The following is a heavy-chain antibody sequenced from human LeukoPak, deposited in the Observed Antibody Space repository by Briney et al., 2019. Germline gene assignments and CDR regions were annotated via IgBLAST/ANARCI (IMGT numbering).Heavy chain of an antibody. D-gene: IGHD3-22*01. CDR3: AREEANTRIHFDY. CDR1: GYTFTGYY. J-gene: IGHJ4*02. CDR2: INPNSGYT. V-gene: IGHV1-2*02. Sequence: ASVKVSCKASGYTFTGYYIHWVRQAPGQGLEWMGYINPNSGYTNYAQKFQDRVTVTRDTSISTAHMELSRLRSDDTAVYYCAREEANTRIHFDYWGQGTLVTVSS.